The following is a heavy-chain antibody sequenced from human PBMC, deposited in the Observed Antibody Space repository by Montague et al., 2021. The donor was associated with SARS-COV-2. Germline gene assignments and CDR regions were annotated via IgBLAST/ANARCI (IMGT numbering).Heavy chain of an antibody. J-gene: IGHJ2*01. Sequence: SETLSLTCAVSGGSIRSNNWWSWVRQPPGKGLEWIGEIYHSGSTNYNPSLTSRVTMSVDKSENQFSLKLNSLTAADTAVYYCARTGSLRSSSWLSKYWYFDLWGRGSLVTVSS. CDR3: ARTGSLRSSSWLSKYWYFDL. CDR2: IYHSGST. CDR1: GGSIRSNNW. V-gene: IGHV4-4*02. D-gene: IGHD6-13*01.